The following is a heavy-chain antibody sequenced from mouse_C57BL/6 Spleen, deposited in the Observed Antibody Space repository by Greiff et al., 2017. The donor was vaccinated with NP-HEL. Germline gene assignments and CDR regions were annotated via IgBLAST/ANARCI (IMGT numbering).Heavy chain of an antibody. CDR1: GYTFTSYW. V-gene: IGHV1-55*01. CDR2: IYPGSGST. Sequence: VQLQQSGAELVKPGASVKMSCKASGYTFTSYWITWVKQRPGQGLEWIGDIYPGSGSTNYNEKFKSKATLTVDTSSSTAYMQLSSLTSEDSAVYYCARLDDGYLNYYAMDYWGQGTSVTVSS. D-gene: IGHD2-3*01. CDR3: ARLDDGYLNYYAMDY. J-gene: IGHJ4*01.